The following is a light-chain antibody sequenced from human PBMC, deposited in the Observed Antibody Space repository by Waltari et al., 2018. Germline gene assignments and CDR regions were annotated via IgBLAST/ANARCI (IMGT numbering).Light chain of an antibody. J-gene: IGLJ2*01. CDR2: GNS. CDR3: QSYDSSLMV. Sequence: QSVLTQPPSVSGAPGQRVTISCTGSSSNIGAGYDVHWYQQLPGTAPKLLIYGNSNRPSGVPDRFSGSKSGTSASRAITGLQAEDEADDYSQSYDSSLMVFGGGTKLTVL. CDR1: SSNIGAGYD. V-gene: IGLV1-40*01.